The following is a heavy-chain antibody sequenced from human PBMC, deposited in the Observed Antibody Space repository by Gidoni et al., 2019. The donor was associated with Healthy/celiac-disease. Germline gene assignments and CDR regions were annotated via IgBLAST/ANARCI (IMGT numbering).Heavy chain of an antibody. J-gene: IGHJ4*02. CDR1: GFTLSSYA. Sequence: EVQLLESGVGLVQPGGSLRLSCAASGFTLSSYAMSWVRQAPGKGLEWVSAISGSGGSTYYADSVKGRFTISRDNSKNTLYLQMNSLRAEDTAVYYCANSGSNFGKRGYRDYWGQGTLVTVSS. CDR2: ISGSGGST. CDR3: ANSGSNFGKRGYRDY. V-gene: IGHV3-23*01. D-gene: IGHD4-4*01.